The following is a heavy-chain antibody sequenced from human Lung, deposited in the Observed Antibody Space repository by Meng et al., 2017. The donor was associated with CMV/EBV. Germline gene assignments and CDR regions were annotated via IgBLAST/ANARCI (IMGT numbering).Heavy chain of an antibody. D-gene: IGHD2/OR15-2a*01. V-gene: IGHV1-2*02. Sequence: SVKVSCKASGYTFTDHYFHWVRQAPGQGLEWMGWIYPNSGGTHYAQKFQGRLTVTRDTSISTGYMELSSLGSDDTAVYYCARNIGWGPDDWGQGTLVNVSS. J-gene: IGHJ4*02. CDR1: GYTFTDHY. CDR2: IYPNSGGT. CDR3: ARNIGWGPDD.